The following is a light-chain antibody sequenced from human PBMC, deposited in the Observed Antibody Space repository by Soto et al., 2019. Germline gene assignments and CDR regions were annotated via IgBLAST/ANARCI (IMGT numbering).Light chain of an antibody. J-gene: IGKJ1*01. CDR1: QSIDRW. V-gene: IGKV1-5*03. CDR3: QQYNSYSTWT. CDR2: KAS. Sequence: DMQMTQSPATLSASVSNRVTITSRYSQSIDRWLAWYQQKPGKAPKLLIYKASTLESGVPSRFSGGGLGTEFTLTISSLQPDDFATYYCQQYNSYSTWTFGQGTKVDIK.